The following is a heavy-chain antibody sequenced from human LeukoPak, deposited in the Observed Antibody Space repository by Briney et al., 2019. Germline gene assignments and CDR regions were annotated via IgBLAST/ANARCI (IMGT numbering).Heavy chain of an antibody. D-gene: IGHD2-15*01. V-gene: IGHV1-8*01. Sequence: GASVKVSCKASGYTFTSYDINWVRQATGQGLEWMGWMNPNSGNTGYAQKFQGRVTMTRNTSISTAYMELSSLRSEDTAVYYCATPGGYCSGGSCYAIDYWGQGTLVTVSS. CDR3: ATPGGYCSGGSCYAIDY. CDR1: GYTFTSYD. CDR2: MNPNSGNT. J-gene: IGHJ4*02.